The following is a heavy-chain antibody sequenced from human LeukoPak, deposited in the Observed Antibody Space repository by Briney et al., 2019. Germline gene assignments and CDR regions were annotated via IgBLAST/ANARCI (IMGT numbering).Heavy chain of an antibody. CDR2: ISYDGSNK. CDR1: GFTFSSYA. V-gene: IGHV3-30-3*01. CDR3: ARTHQGAYYYDSSGYYPFDY. D-gene: IGHD3-22*01. J-gene: IGHJ4*02. Sequence: QSGGSLRPSCAASGFTFSSYAMHWVRQAPGKGLEWVAVISYDGSNKYYADSVKGRFTISRDNSKNTLYLQMNSLRAEDTAVYYCARTHQGAYYYDSSGYYPFDYWGQGTLVTVSS.